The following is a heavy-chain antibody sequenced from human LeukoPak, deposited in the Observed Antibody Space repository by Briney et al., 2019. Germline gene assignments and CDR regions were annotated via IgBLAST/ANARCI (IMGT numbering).Heavy chain of an antibody. D-gene: IGHD6-13*01. Sequence: PGGSLRLSCAASGFTFSSYGMHWVRQAPGKGLEWVAVILYDGSNKYYADSVKGRFTISRDNSKNTLYLQMNSLRAEDTAVYYCAKESAVCTDEWGRGTLVSVSS. CDR3: AKESAVCTDE. V-gene: IGHV3-30*18. J-gene: IGHJ4*02. CDR2: ILYDGSNK. CDR1: GFTFSSYG.